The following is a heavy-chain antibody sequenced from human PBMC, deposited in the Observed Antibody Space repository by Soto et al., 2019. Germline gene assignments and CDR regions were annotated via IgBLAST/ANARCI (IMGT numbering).Heavy chain of an antibody. CDR3: ARDQGGQSGNFIFDN. J-gene: IGHJ4*02. D-gene: IGHD1-26*01. CDR2: IWWHGRDI. Sequence: PGGPLRLPCGVFGFTFSSYGMSWVRQPPGKGLEWVAVIWWHGRDIFYEGSVKGRFTISRDNSKNTLYLQMNSLRVEDTAVYYCARDQGGQSGNFIFDNWGQGTLVTVSS. CDR1: GFTFSSYG. V-gene: IGHV3-33*08.